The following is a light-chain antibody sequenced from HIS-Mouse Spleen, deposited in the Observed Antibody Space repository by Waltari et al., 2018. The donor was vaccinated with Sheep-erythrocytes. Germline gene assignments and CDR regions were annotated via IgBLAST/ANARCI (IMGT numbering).Light chain of an antibody. CDR1: SSDVGGYNY. CDR3: SSYAGSNNWV. Sequence: QSALTQPPSASRSPGQSVTISCTGTSSDVGGYNYVSWYQQHPGKPPKLMIYEVSKRPSGVPDRFSGSKSGNTAALTVSGLQAGDEADYYCSSYAGSNNWVFGGGTKLTVL. CDR2: EVS. V-gene: IGLV2-8*02. J-gene: IGLJ3*02.